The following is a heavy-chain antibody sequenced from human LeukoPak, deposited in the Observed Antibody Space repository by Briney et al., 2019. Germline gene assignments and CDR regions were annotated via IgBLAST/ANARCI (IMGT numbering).Heavy chain of an antibody. V-gene: IGHV3-48*01. Sequence: PGGSLRLSCAASGFNLSAYSMNWVRQAPGKGLEWVSYIRRSSDAIYDADSVKGRFTISRDNAKNLLFLQMNSLGVEDTALYYCARGDSDHYITLDYWGQGTLVTVSS. CDR2: IRRSSDAI. CDR3: ARGDSDHYITLDY. CDR1: GFNLSAYS. D-gene: IGHD4-17*01. J-gene: IGHJ4*02.